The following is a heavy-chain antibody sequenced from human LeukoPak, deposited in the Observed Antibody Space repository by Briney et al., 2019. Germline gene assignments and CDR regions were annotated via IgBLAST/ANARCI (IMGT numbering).Heavy chain of an antibody. J-gene: IGHJ4*02. CDR3: ARGRNLYCSSTSCPNFDY. D-gene: IGHD2-2*01. Sequence: GASVKVSCKASGYTFTSYDINWVRQATGQGLEWMGWMNPNSGNTGYAQKFQGRVTMTRNTSISTAYMELSSLRSEDTAVYYCARGRNLYCSSTSCPNFDYWGQGTLVTVSS. CDR1: GYTFTSYD. CDR2: MNPNSGNT. V-gene: IGHV1-8*01.